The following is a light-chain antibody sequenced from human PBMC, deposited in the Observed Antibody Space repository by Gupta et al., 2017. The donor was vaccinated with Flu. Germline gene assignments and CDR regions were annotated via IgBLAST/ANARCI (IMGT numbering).Light chain of an antibody. V-gene: IGKV3-11*01. Sequence: ETVLTQSPTTLSLSPGENATLSCRASQNIRSYLAWYQQKPGQAPRLLIYDASSRAAGIPARFSGSGSGTDFTLTVSGLEPEDFAIYYCQRRSNWPPDSFGQGTRLEIK. CDR3: QRRSNWPPDS. J-gene: IGKJ2*03. CDR1: QNIRSY. CDR2: DAS.